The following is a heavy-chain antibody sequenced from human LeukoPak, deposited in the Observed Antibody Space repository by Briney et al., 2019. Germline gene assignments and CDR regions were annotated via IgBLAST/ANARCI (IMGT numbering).Heavy chain of an antibody. Sequence: SGGSLRLSCAASGFTFSGSAMHWVRQASGKGLEWVGRIRSKANSYVTAYAASVKGRFTISRDDSKNTAYLQMNSLKTEDTAVYYCTRSYSSDIFDYWGQGTLVTVSS. CDR3: TRSYSSDIFDY. V-gene: IGHV3-73*01. CDR2: IRSKANSYVT. D-gene: IGHD6-25*01. J-gene: IGHJ4*02. CDR1: GFTFSGSA.